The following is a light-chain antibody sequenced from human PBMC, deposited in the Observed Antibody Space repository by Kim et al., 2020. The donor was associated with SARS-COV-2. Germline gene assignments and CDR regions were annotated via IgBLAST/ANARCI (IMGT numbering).Light chain of an antibody. Sequence: ETVLTQSPGTLSLSPGERATLSCRASQSVRSSDVAWYQQKRGQAPRLLIYGASSRATGIPDRFSGSGSGTDFTLTISRLEPEDFAVYYCQHYDSSGITFGQGTRLEIK. CDR1: QSVRSSD. V-gene: IGKV3-20*01. CDR2: GAS. J-gene: IGKJ5*01. CDR3: QHYDSSGIT.